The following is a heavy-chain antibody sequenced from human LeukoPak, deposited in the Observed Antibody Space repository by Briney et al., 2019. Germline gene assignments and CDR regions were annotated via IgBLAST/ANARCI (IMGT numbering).Heavy chain of an antibody. D-gene: IGHD5-24*01. CDR3: ARAPVVEMATTSSVGYYFDY. J-gene: IGHJ4*02. CDR2: ISSSSSYI. V-gene: IGHV3-21*01. CDR1: GFTFSSYS. Sequence: KTGGSLRLSCAASGFTFSSYSMNWVRQAPGKGLEWVSSISSSSSYIYYADSVKGRFTISRDNAKNSLYLQMNSLRAEDTAVYYCARAPVVEMATTSSVGYYFDYWGQGTLVTVSS.